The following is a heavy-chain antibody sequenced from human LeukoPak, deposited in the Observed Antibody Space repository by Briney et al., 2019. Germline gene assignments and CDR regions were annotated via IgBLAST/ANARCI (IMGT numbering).Heavy chain of an antibody. CDR2: INPNTGGT. J-gene: IGHJ4*02. CDR1: GYTFTGYY. Sequence: ASVKVSCKASGYTFTGYYMHWVRQAPGQGLEWMGWINPNTGGTNYAQKFQGRVTMTRDTSTSTVYMELSSLRSEDTAVYYCARVHYYGSGSYNDYWGQGTLVTVSS. CDR3: ARVHYYGSGSYNDY. V-gene: IGHV1-2*02. D-gene: IGHD3-10*01.